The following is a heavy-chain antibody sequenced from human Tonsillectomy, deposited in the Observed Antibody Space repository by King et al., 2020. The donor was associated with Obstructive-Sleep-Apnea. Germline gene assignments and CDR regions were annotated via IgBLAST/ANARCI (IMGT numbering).Heavy chain of an antibody. Sequence: VQLQESGPGLVKPSETLSLTCTVSGGSISSYYWSWIRQPPGKGLEWIGYIYYSGSTNYNPSLKSRVTISVDTSKNQFSLKLSSVTAADTAVYYCARLLRDGYNASPEDAFDIWGQGTMVTVSS. V-gene: IGHV4-59*08. CDR2: IYYSGST. D-gene: IGHD5-24*01. CDR3: ARLLRDGYNASPEDAFDI. J-gene: IGHJ3*02. CDR1: GGSISSYY.